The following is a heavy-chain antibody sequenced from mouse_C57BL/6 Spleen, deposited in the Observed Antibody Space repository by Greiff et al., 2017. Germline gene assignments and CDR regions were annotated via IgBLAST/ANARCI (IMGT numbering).Heavy chain of an antibody. J-gene: IGHJ2*01. CDR1: GYTFTNYW. V-gene: IGHV1-63*02. D-gene: IGHD5-1*01. CDR3: ARRDDSPYVYFDC. Sequence: QVQLQQSGAELVRPGTSVKMSCKASGYTFTNYWMRWVKQRPGHGLEWIGDIYPGGGDTNYTEKFKGKATLTADTSSSTAYMQLSSLTSEDSAVYYCARRDDSPYVYFDCWGQRTTLTVSS. CDR2: IYPGGGDT.